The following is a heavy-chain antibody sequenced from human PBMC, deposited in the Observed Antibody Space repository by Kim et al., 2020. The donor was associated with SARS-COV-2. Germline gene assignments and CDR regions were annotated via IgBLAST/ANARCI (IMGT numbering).Heavy chain of an antibody. CDR2: ISYDGSNK. V-gene: IGHV3-30-3*01. CDR1: GFTFSSYA. CDR3: ARDQALYGDYKYYYYGMDV. D-gene: IGHD4-17*01. J-gene: IGHJ6*02. Sequence: GGSLRLSCAASGFTFSSYAMHWVRQAPGKGLEWVAVISYDGSNKYYADSVKGRFTISRDNSKNTLYLQMNSLRAEDTAVYYCARDQALYGDYKYYYYGMDVWGQGTTVTVSS.